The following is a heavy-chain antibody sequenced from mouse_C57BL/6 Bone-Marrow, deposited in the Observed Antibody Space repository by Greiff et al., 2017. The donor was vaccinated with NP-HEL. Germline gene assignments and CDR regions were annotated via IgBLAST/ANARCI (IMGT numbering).Heavy chain of an antibody. CDR2: ILPSIGRT. CDR3: ARKGTTGNYFDY. CDR1: DSEVFPIAY. D-gene: IGHD1-1*01. V-gene: IGHV15-2*01. Sequence: VQLQQSGSELRSPGSSVKLSCKDFDSEVFPIAYMSWVRQKPGHGFEWIGGILPSIGRTIYGEKFEDKATLDADTLSNTAYLELNSLTSEDSAIYYCARKGTTGNYFDYWGQGTTLTVSS. J-gene: IGHJ2*01.